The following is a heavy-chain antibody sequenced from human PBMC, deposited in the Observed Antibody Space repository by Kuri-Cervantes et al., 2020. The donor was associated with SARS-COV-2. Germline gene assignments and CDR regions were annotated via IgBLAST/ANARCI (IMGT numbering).Heavy chain of an antibody. Sequence: LNIPCAASGFTFDRFGLHWVRQAPGKGLEWVTVISFHGTNKDYADSVKGLFTISRDNSKNSLYLQMNSLKTEDTTVYYCARGFDYWGQGTLVTVSS. CDR3: ARGFDY. J-gene: IGHJ4*02. V-gene: IGHV3-30*03. CDR2: ISFHGTNK. CDR1: GFTFDRFG.